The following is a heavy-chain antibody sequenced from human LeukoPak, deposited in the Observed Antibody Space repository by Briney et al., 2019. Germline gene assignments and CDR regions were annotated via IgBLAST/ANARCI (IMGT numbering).Heavy chain of an antibody. CDR1: GFSFSSYA. Sequence: GGSLRLSCTVSGFSFSSYAMSWVRQAPGKGLEWVSGISGSGDSTYYADSVKGRFTISRDNSKNTLYLQMNSLRAEDTAVYYCAKEVKLQCLDYWGQGTLVTVSS. CDR2: ISGSGDST. J-gene: IGHJ4*02. V-gene: IGHV3-23*01. D-gene: IGHD6-19*01. CDR3: AKEVKLQCLDY.